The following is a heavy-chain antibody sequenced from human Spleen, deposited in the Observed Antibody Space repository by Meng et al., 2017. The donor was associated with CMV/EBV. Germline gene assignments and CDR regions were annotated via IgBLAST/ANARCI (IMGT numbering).Heavy chain of an antibody. CDR3: ATWDHDTRASWDY. V-gene: IGHV1-2*06. CDR1: GYTFTAYY. D-gene: IGHD3-22*01. Sequence: KAYGYTFTAYYRHWVRQAPGQGPEWMGRINPNSGATISAQNFQGRVTMTWDTSINTGYMELSSLKSDDTAVYYCATWDHDTRASWDYWGPGTLVTVSS. J-gene: IGHJ4*02. CDR2: INPNSGAT.